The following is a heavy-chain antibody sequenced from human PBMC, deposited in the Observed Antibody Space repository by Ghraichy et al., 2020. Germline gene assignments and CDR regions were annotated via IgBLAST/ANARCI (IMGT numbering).Heavy chain of an antibody. CDR3: ARDYPLYSSGWYSSDYYYYGMDV. CDR2: ISAYNGNT. J-gene: IGHJ6*02. D-gene: IGHD6-19*01. Sequence: ASVKVSCKASGYTFTSYGISWVRQAPGQGLEWMGWISAYNGNTNYAQKLQGRVTMTTDTSTSTAYMELRSLRSDDTAVYYCARDYPLYSSGWYSSDYYYYGMDVWGQGTTVTVSS. V-gene: IGHV1-18*04. CDR1: GYTFTSYG.